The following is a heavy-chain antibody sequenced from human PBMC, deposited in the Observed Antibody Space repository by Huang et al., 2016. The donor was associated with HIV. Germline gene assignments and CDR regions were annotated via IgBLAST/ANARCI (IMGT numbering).Heavy chain of an antibody. J-gene: IGHJ4*01. V-gene: IGHV4-34*02. D-gene: IGHD6-19*01. Sequence: QVRLQQWGAGLLKPSETLSLTCAVYNGSFSGYFWNWFRRAPRKGLEWIGEVSQNGNVNSNPSLQIRVSMSVVPSKKLFSLNLTSVTAADSAIYYCGGSPGMGMVAGGWVVHWGHGNQVSVSS. CDR3: GGSPGMGMVAGGWVVH. CDR1: NGSFSGYF. CDR2: VSQNGNV.